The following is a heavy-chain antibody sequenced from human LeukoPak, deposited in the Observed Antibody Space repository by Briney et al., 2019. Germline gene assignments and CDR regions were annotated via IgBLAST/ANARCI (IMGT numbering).Heavy chain of an antibody. CDR1: GYTFTSYA. CDR3: ARVLVRGVITSLGY. CDR2: INAGNGNT. V-gene: IGHV1-3*01. Sequence: GASVKVSCKASGYTFTSYAMHWVRQAPGQRLEWMGWINAGNGNTKYSQKFQGRVTITRDTSASTAYTELSSLRSEDTAVYYCARVLVRGVITSLGYWGQGTLVTVSS. D-gene: IGHD3-10*01. J-gene: IGHJ4*02.